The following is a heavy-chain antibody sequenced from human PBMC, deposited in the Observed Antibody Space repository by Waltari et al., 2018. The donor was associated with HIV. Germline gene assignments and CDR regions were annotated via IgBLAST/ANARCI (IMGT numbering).Heavy chain of an antibody. D-gene: IGHD2-15*01. Sequence: QVQLVESGGGVVQPGRSLRLSCAASGFTSGSYGMQGVRQVPGKVLEWVAVIWYDGSNKYDADSVKGRFTISRDNSKNTLYLQMNSLRAEDTAVYYCARRPDWWELPGSQNYYYGMDVWGQGTTVTVSS. CDR3: ARRPDWWELPGSQNYYYGMDV. V-gene: IGHV3-33*01. CDR1: GFTSGSYG. J-gene: IGHJ6*02. CDR2: IWYDGSNK.